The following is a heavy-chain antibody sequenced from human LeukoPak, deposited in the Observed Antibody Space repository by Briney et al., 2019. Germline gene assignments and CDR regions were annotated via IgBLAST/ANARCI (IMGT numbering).Heavy chain of an antibody. V-gene: IGHV1-2*02. CDR2: INPNSGGT. D-gene: IGHD5-12*01. CDR1: GYTFTGYY. J-gene: IGHJ6*03. CDR3: ARGEYSGYGKVDYYYMDV. Sequence: ASVKVSCKASGYTFTGYYMRWVRQAPGQGLEWMGWINPNSGGTNYAQKFQGRVTMTRDTSISTAYMELSRLRSDDTAVYYCARGEYSGYGKVDYYYMDVWGKGTTVTISS.